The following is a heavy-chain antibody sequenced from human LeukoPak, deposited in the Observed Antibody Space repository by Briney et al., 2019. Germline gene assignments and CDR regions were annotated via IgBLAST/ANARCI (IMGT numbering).Heavy chain of an antibody. J-gene: IGHJ5*02. CDR1: GGSISSGDYY. D-gene: IGHD2-2*01. CDR2: IYYSGST. V-gene: IGHV4-30-4*08. Sequence: SQTLSLTCTVSGGSISSGDYYWSWIRQPPGKGLEWIGYIYYSGSTYYNPSLKSRVTISVDTSKNQFSLKLSSVTAADTAVYYCAREDIVVVPAGIDPWGQGTLVTVSS. CDR3: AREDIVVVPAGIDP.